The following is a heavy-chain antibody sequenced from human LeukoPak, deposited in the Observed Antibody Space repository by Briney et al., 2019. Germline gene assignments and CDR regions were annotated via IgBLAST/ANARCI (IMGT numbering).Heavy chain of an antibody. V-gene: IGHV3-74*01. J-gene: IGHJ4*02. CDR2: ISTDGSQT. CDR3: VRSLRSADF. CDR1: GFTFSNYW. Sequence: GGSLRLSCEASGFTFSNYWMHWVRQAPGKGLMWVSQISTDGSQTFYADSVKGRFTISRDNAKNTLFLQMDSLRPEDTAAYYCVRSLRSADFWGQGTLVTVSS.